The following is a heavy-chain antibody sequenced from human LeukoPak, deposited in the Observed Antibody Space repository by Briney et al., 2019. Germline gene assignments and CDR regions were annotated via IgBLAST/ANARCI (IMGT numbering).Heavy chain of an antibody. J-gene: IGHJ6*02. CDR2: IYYSGST. D-gene: IGHD6-13*01. CDR3: ARLPKQQLVRYYYYYGMDV. V-gene: IGHV4-59*08. CDR1: GGSISSYY. Sequence: PSETLSLTCTVSGGSISSYYWSWIRQPPGKGLEWIGYIYYSGSTNYNPSLKSRVTISVDTSKDQFSLKLSSVTAADTAVYYCARLPKQQLVRYYYYYGMDVWGQGTTVTVSS.